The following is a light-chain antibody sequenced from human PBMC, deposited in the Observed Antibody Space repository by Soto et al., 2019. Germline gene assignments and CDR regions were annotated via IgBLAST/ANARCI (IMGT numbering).Light chain of an antibody. Sequence: QSVLTQPPSASGTPGQRVTISCSGSNSNVGRNTVDWYQQLPGTAPKLLIYHNNQRPSGVPDRLSGSKSGTSASLAISGLQSEDEADYYCAAWDDSLNAVVFGGGTKLTVL. J-gene: IGLJ2*01. CDR3: AAWDDSLNAVV. CDR1: NSNVGRNT. CDR2: HNN. V-gene: IGLV1-44*01.